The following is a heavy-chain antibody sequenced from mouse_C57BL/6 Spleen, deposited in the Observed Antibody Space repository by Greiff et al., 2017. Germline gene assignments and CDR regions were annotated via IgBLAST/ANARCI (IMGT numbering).Heavy chain of an antibody. CDR1: GYSFTGYY. CDR3: ARWLPHYYAMDY. Sequence: VQLQQSGPELVKPGASVKISCKASGYSFTGYYMNWVKQSPEKSLEWIGEINPSTGGTTYNQKFKAKATVTVDKSSSTAYMQLKSLTSEDSAVYYCARWLPHYYAMDYWGQGTSVTVSS. CDR2: INPSTGGT. J-gene: IGHJ4*01. V-gene: IGHV1-42*01. D-gene: IGHD2-2*01.